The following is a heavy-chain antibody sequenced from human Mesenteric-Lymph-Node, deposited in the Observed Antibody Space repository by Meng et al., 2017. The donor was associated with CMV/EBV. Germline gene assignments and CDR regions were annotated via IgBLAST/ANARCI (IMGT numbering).Heavy chain of an antibody. CDR3: ARLIATGGYDRVGNDY. Sequence: SRGNWWGGLRQPPGRGEEWNGKSENSGSTNYDASLKSRVTISVDKSKNQLSLKLSSVTAADTAVYYCARLIATGGYDRVGNDYWGQGTLVTVSS. CDR1: SRGNW. J-gene: IGHJ4*02. V-gene: IGHV4-4*02. CDR2: SENSGST. D-gene: IGHD6-13*01.